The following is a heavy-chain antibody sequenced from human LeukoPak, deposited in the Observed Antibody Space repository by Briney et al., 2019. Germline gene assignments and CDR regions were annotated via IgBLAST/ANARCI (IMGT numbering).Heavy chain of an antibody. CDR2: ISAYNGNT. D-gene: IGHD6-13*01. CDR1: GYTFTSYG. Sequence: GASVKVSCKASGYTFTSYGISWVRQAPGQGLEWMGWISAYNGNTNYAQKLQGRVTMTTDTSTSTAYMELRSLRSDDTAVYCCARAMPIAAASNYYYGMDVWGQGTTVPVSS. V-gene: IGHV1-18*01. J-gene: IGHJ6*02. CDR3: ARAMPIAAASNYYYGMDV.